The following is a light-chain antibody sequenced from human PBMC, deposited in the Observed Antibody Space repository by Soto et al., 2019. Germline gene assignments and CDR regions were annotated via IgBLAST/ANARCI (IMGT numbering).Light chain of an antibody. CDR3: QQYHDWPPFT. Sequence: EIVMTQSPATLSVSPGERATLSCWASQSVSSKLAWYQQKPGQAPRLLIYDASTRATGIPGRFSDSGSGTEFTLTITSLQSEDFAVYYCQQYHDWPPFTFGPGTKVDIK. CDR1: QSVSSK. J-gene: IGKJ3*01. V-gene: IGKV3-15*01. CDR2: DAS.